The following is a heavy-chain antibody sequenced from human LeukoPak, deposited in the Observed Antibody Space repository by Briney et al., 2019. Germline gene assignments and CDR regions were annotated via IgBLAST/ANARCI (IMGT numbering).Heavy chain of an antibody. V-gene: IGHV3-21*01. Sequence: GGFLRLSCAASGFTFSSYSMNWVRQAPGKGLEWVSSISSSSSYIYYADSVKGRFTISRDNAKNSLYLQMNSLRAEDTAVYYCARLSSGFYYYYMDVWGKGTTVTVSS. CDR2: ISSSSSYI. J-gene: IGHJ6*03. CDR3: ARLSSGFYYYYMDV. D-gene: IGHD6-19*01. CDR1: GFTFSSYS.